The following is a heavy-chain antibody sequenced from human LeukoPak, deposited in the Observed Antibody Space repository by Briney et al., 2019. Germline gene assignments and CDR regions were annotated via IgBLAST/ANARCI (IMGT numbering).Heavy chain of an antibody. J-gene: IGHJ6*02. D-gene: IGHD3-10*01. V-gene: IGHV3-53*01. CDR3: ARDMVRGVIAIGMDV. Sequence: GGSLRLSCAASGFTVSSNYMSWVRQAPGKGLEWVSVIYSGGSTYYADSVKGRFTISRDNSKNTLYLQMNSLRAEDTAVYYCARDMVRGVIAIGMDVRGQGTTVTVSS. CDR2: IYSGGST. CDR1: GFTVSSNY.